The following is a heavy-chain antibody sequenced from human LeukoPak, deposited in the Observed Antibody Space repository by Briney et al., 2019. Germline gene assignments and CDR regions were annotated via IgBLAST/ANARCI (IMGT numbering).Heavy chain of an antibody. J-gene: IGHJ4*02. CDR1: GGSISSSSYY. Sequence: KPSETLSLTCTVSGGSISSSSYYWGWIRQPPGKGLEWIGSIYYSGSTYYNPSLKSRVTISVDTSKNQFSLKLSSVTAADTAVYYCARSRDGYNLGRYFDYWGQGTLVTVSS. CDR3: ARSRDGYNLGRYFDY. D-gene: IGHD5-24*01. V-gene: IGHV4-39*07. CDR2: IYYSGST.